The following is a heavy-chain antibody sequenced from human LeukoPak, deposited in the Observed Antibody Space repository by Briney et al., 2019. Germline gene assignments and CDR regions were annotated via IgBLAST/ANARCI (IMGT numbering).Heavy chain of an antibody. D-gene: IGHD3-22*01. Sequence: GGSLRLSCAASGFTFSSYEMNWVRQAPGKGLEWVSGISWNSGSIGYADSVKGRFTISRDNAKNSLYLQMNSLRAEDTALYYCAKDRRDRTDAFDIWGQGTMVTVSS. CDR2: ISWNSGSI. J-gene: IGHJ3*02. V-gene: IGHV3-9*01. CDR3: AKDRRDRTDAFDI. CDR1: GFTFSSYE.